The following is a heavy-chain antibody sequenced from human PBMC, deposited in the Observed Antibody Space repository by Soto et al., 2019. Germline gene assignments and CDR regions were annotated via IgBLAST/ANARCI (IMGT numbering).Heavy chain of an antibody. V-gene: IGHV3-48*02. CDR3: VRDRGYTGYDLQY. J-gene: IGHJ4*02. CDR2: INSGSSTI. CDR1: GFPFSSYA. Sequence: EVQLVKSGGGLVQPGGSLRLSCAASGFPFSSYAMNWVRQAPGKGLEWVSYINSGSSTIYYADSAKGRFTISRDNAKNSLYLQMNSLRDEDTAVYFCVRDRGYTGYDLQYWGQGALVAVSS. D-gene: IGHD5-12*01.